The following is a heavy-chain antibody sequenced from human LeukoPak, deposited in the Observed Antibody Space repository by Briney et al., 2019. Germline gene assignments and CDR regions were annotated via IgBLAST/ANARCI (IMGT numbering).Heavy chain of an antibody. CDR3: AREVNVAAGSDGFDI. CDR2: MPYNGGA. Sequence: SETLSLTCTVSGDSITSSNFFWSWIRQPPGGDLEWIGYMPYNGGASYNPSLRSRPTISLDTSKNEFSLRLTSVTAPDTAIYDCAREVNVAAGSDGFDIWGPGTMVTVSP. V-gene: IGHV4-30-4*01. D-gene: IGHD5-24*01. J-gene: IGHJ3*02. CDR1: GDSITSSNFF.